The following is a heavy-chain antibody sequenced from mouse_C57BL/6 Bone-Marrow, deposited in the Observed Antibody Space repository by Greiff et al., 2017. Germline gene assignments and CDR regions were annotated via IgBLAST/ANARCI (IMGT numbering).Heavy chain of an antibody. V-gene: IGHV7-3*01. D-gene: IGHD2-3*01. J-gene: IGHJ3*01. Sequence: EVQLQESGGGLVQPGGSLSLSCAASGFTFTDYYMSWVRQPPGKALEWLGFIRNKANGYTTEYSASVKGRFNISRDNSQSILYLQMNALRAEDSATYYWASPDGFLWVAYWGQGTLVTVSA. CDR3: ASPDGFLWVAY. CDR2: IRNKANGYTT. CDR1: GFTFTDYY.